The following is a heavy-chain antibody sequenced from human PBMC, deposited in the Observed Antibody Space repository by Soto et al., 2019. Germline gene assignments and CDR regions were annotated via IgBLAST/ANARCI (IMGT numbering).Heavy chain of an antibody. CDR3: ARALPADALDI. CDR1: GYTFTTYA. D-gene: IGHD2-2*01. Sequence: ASVKPSCKASGYTFTTYAIHWVCQAPGQSLEWMGWIIPANGVTEYSQKFQDRVTIIRDTSASTAYMELSSLRSEDTAVYYCARALPADALDIWGQGTIVTVSS. CDR2: IIPANGVT. J-gene: IGHJ3*02. V-gene: IGHV1-3*01.